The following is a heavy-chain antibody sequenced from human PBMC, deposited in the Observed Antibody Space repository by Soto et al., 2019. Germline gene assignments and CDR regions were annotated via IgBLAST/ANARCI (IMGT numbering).Heavy chain of an antibody. Sequence: SETLSLTCAVSGYSISSGYYWGWIRQPPGKGLEWIGSIYHSGSTYYNPSLKSRVTISVDTSKNQFSLKLSYVTAADTAVYYCARGVDVVVAATPFAFDIWGQGTMVTVSS. D-gene: IGHD2-15*01. CDR2: IYHSGST. J-gene: IGHJ3*02. V-gene: IGHV4-38-2*01. CDR1: GYSISSGYY. CDR3: ARGVDVVVAATPFAFDI.